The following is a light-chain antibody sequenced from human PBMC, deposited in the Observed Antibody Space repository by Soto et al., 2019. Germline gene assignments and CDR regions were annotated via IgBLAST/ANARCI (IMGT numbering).Light chain of an antibody. J-gene: IGKJ4*01. V-gene: IGKV4-1*01. CDR3: QQSYSIPLT. CDR2: WAS. CDR1: QSILHSSNNKDF. Sequence: DIVLTQSPASLAVSLGEGATINCKSSQSILHSSNNKDFLAWYQQRPGQPPKLLIYWASTRESGVPDRFSGSGSGTDFTLTVSSLQAEDVAVYYCQQSYSIPLTFGGGTKVEI.